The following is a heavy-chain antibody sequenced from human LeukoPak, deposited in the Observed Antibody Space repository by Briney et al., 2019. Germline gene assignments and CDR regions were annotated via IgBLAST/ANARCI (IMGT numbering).Heavy chain of an antibody. V-gene: IGHV3-48*04. CDR1: GITLSNYG. Sequence: GGSLRLSCAVSGITLSNYGMSWVRQAPGKGLEWVSYISSSGSTIYYADSVKGRFTISRDNAKNSLYLQMNSLRAEDTAVYYCARDSGAAYGMDVWGQGTTVTVSS. J-gene: IGHJ6*02. D-gene: IGHD3-10*01. CDR2: ISSSGSTI. CDR3: ARDSGAAYGMDV.